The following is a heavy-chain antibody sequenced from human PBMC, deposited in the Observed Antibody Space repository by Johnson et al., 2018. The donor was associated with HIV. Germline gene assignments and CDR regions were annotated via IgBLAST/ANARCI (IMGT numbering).Heavy chain of an antibody. D-gene: IGHD6-13*01. CDR3: AKGGEVWYGAFDF. V-gene: IGHV3-20*04. Sequence: VQLVESGGGVVRPGGSLRLSCAASGFTFDDYGMSWVRQAPGKGVEWVSGISGSGSTRYYADSVKGQFTISRDNSKNTLYLQMNNLRAEDTAVYYCAKGGEVWYGAFDFWGQGTMAIVSS. CDR2: ISGSGSTR. CDR1: GFTFDDYG. J-gene: IGHJ3*01.